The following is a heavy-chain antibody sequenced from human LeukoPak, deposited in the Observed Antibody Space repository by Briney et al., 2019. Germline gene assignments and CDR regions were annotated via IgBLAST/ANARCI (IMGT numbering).Heavy chain of an antibody. V-gene: IGHV3-21*01. CDR1: GFTFSSYS. J-gene: IGHJ6*03. CDR3: ARESYKFYGPQPLSYYYYYMDV. Sequence: AGGSLRLSYAASGFTFSSYSMNWVRQAPGKGLEWVSSISSSSSYIYYADSVKGRFTISRDNAKNSLYLQMNSLRAEDTAVYYCARESYKFYGPQPLSYYYYYMDVWGKGTTVTISS. D-gene: IGHD3-10*01. CDR2: ISSSSSYI.